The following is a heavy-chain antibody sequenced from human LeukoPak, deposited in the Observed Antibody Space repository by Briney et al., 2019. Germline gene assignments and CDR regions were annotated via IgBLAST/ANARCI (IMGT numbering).Heavy chain of an antibody. CDR2: ISYDGSNK. CDR1: GFTFSSYA. V-gene: IGHV3-30-3*01. D-gene: IGHD2-15*01. J-gene: IGHJ6*02. CDR3: ARVAWYCSGGSCYPNPYYYYGMDV. Sequence: QPGRSLRLSCAASGFTFSSYAMHWVRQAPGKGLEWVAVISYDGSNKYYADSVKGRFTISRGNSKNTLYLQMNSLRAEDTAVYYCARVAWYCSGGSCYPNPYYYYGMDVWGQGTTVTVSS.